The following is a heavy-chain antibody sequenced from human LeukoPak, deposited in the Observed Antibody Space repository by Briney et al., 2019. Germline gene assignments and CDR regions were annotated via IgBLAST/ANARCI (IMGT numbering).Heavy chain of an antibody. V-gene: IGHV3-23*01. D-gene: IGHD3-10*01. CDR3: AKNKLMVRGVTPYYYYGMDV. Sequence: PGGSLRLSCAASGFTFSSYAMSWVRQAPGKGLEWVSAISGSGGSTYYADSVKGRFTISRDNSKNTLNLQMNSLRAEDTAVYYCAKNKLMVRGVTPYYYYGMDVWGQGTTVTVSS. CDR1: GFTFSSYA. CDR2: ISGSGGST. J-gene: IGHJ6*02.